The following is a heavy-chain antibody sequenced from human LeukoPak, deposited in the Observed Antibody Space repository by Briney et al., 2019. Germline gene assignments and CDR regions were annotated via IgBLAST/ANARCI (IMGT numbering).Heavy chain of an antibody. V-gene: IGHV3-21*01. D-gene: IGHD5-18*01. CDR2: ISSSSSYI. CDR3: ARAVQLWFQFDY. J-gene: IGHJ4*02. Sequence: GGSLRLSCAASGFTFSSYSMNWVRQAPGKGLEWVSSISSSSSYIYYADSVKGRFTISRDNAKNSLYLQTNSLRAEDTAVYYCARAVQLWFQFDYWGQGTLVTVSS. CDR1: GFTFSSYS.